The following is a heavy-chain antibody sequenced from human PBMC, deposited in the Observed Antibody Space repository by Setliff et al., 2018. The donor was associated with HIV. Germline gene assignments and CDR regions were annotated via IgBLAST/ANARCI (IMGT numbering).Heavy chain of an antibody. CDR2: VNHSGHT. V-gene: IGHV4-34*01. CDR3: ARRETQLWDDPFDV. CDR1: GESFSDYY. Sequence: NPSETLSLTCAVYGESFSDYYWSWIRQAPGKGLEWIGEVNHSGHTKYHPSLKSRLTVSVNPSKKQFSMKLTSVTAADTAVYYCARRETQLWDDPFDVWGQGTMVTVSS. D-gene: IGHD1-26*01. J-gene: IGHJ3*01.